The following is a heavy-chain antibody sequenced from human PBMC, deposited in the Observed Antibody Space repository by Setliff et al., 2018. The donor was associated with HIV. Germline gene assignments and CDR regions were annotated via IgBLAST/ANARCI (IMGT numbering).Heavy chain of an antibody. J-gene: IGHJ4*02. CDR3: ARTPYCTNGLCYKYYFDY. CDR1: GYTFSGYY. D-gene: IGHD2-8*01. V-gene: IGHV1-2*02. CDR2: INPKSGGT. Sequence: ASVKVSCKASGYTFSGYYMHWVRQAPGQGLEWMGWINPKSGGTKYSQKFQGRVTLTMDMFETTAYMEVRSLRSDDTAVYYCARTPYCTNGLCYKYYFDYWGQGTLVTVSS.